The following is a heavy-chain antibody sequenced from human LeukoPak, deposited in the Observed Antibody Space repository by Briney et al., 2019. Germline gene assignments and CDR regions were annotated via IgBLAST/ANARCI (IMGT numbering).Heavy chain of an antibody. CDR1: GGSFSGYY. CDR2: INHSGST. CDR3: ARSSIAARPNTGTYYYYGMDV. V-gene: IGHV4-34*01. J-gene: IGHJ6*02. D-gene: IGHD6-6*01. Sequence: SETLSLTCAVYGGSFSGYYWSWIRQPPGKGLEWIGEINHSGSTNYNPSLKSRVTISVDTSKNQFSLKLSSVTAADTAVYYCARSSIAARPNTGTYYYYGMDVWGQGTTVTVSS.